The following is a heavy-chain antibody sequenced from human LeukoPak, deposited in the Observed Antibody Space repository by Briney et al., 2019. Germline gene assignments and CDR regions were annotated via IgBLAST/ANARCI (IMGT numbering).Heavy chain of an antibody. CDR1: GGSFSGYY. D-gene: IGHD3-22*01. V-gene: IGHV4-30-4*08. CDR2: IYYSGST. Sequence: PSETLSLTCAVYGGSFSGYYWSWIRQPPGKGLEWIGYIYYSGSTYYNPSLKSRVTISVDTSKNQFSLKLSSVTAADTAVYYCARESPYDSSGYYFNGMDVRGQGTTVTVSS. CDR3: ARESPYDSSGYYFNGMDV. J-gene: IGHJ6*02.